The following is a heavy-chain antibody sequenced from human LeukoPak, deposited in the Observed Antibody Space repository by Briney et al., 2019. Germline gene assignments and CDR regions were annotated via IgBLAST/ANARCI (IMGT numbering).Heavy chain of an antibody. CDR1: GFTFRSYW. D-gene: IGHD3-16*01. V-gene: IGHV3-7*01. CDR3: GRALGGGPLDY. Sequence: SGGSLRLSCAASGFTFRSYWMSWVRQAPGKGLERVANIKQDGSEKYYVDSVKGRFTISRDNAKNSLYLQMNSLRAEDTAVYYCGRALGGGPLDYWGQGTLVTVSS. CDR2: IKQDGSEK. J-gene: IGHJ4*02.